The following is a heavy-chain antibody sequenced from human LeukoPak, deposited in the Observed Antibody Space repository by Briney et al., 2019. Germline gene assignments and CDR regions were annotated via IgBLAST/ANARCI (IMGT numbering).Heavy chain of an antibody. V-gene: IGHV1-69*13. CDR2: IIPIFGTA. CDR3: ARYDFWSGYPSAYKWFDP. CDR1: GGTFSSYA. J-gene: IGHJ5*02. Sequence: SVKVSCKASGGTFSSYAISWVRQAPGQGLEWMGGIIPIFGTANYAQKFQGRVTITADESTSTAYMELSSLRSEDTTVYYCARYDFWSGYPSAYKWFDPWGQGTLVTVSS. D-gene: IGHD3-3*01.